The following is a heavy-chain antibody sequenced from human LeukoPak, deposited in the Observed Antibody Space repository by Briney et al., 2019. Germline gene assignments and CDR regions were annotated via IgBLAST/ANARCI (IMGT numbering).Heavy chain of an antibody. CDR3: ARVRYSSIPFDY. J-gene: IGHJ4*02. CDR2: IYYSGST. CDR1: GGSISSSSYY. V-gene: IGHV4-39*07. Sequence: SETLSLTCTVSGGSISSSSYYWGWIRQPPGKGLEWIGSIYYSGSTYYNPSLKSRVTISVDTSKNQFSLKLSSVTAADTAVYYCARVRYSSIPFDYWGQGTLVTVSS. D-gene: IGHD6-13*01.